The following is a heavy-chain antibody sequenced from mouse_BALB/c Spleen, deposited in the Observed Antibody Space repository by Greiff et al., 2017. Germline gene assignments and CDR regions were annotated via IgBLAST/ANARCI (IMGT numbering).Heavy chain of an antibody. V-gene: IGHV5-17*02. CDR2: ISSGSSTI. J-gene: IGHJ2*01. D-gene: IGHD1-1*01. Sequence: EVKLMESGGGLVQPGGSRKLSCAASGFTFSSFGMHWVRQAPEKGLEWVAYISSGSSTIYYADTVKGRFTISRDNPKNTLFLQMTSLRSEDTAMYYCARSTVVATRYFDYWGQGTTLTVSS. CDR3: ARSTVVATRYFDY. CDR1: GFTFSSFG.